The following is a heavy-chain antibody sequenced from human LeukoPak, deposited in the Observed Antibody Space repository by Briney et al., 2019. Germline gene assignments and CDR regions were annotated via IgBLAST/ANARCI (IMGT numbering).Heavy chain of an antibody. CDR2: VYTSGST. V-gene: IGHV4-4*07. Sequence: SETLSLTCTVSGGSIRSYYWSWIRQPAGKGLEWIGRVYTSGSTNYNPSLKSRVTMSVDTSKNQFSLKLSSVTAADTAVYYCARVGVAAYWYFDLWGRGTLVTVSS. CDR1: GGSIRSYY. CDR3: ARVGVAAYWYFDL. J-gene: IGHJ2*01. D-gene: IGHD2-2*01.